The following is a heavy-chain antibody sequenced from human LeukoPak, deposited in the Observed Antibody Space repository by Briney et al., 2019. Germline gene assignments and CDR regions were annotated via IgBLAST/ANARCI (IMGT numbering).Heavy chain of an antibody. D-gene: IGHD2-2*01. CDR1: GFIFSSSW. Sequence: AGGSLRLSCEASGFIFSSSWMTWVRQAPGKGLEWVANIKRDGSAIHYVDSVKGRFTISRDNAKNSLYLQMNSLRAEDAALYYCAKETLGYCSSTSCSGHYFDYWGQGTLVTVSS. CDR3: AKETLGYCSSTSCSGHYFDY. CDR2: IKRDGSAI. V-gene: IGHV3-7*03. J-gene: IGHJ4*02.